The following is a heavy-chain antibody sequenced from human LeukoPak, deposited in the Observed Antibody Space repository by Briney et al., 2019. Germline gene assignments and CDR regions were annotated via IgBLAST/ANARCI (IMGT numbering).Heavy chain of an antibody. D-gene: IGHD1-26*01. V-gene: IGHV4-59*01. CDR2: IYYSGGYNSGGT. J-gene: IGHJ4*02. Sequence: PSETLSLTCTVSGASIRSYYWSWIRQPPGKGLEWIGYIYYSGGYNSGGTNYNPSLKSRVSISVDTSKNQFSLKLNSVTAADAAVYYCARMGGRPSMGALDLDYWGQGTLVTVSS. CDR1: GASIRSYY. CDR3: ARMGGRPSMGALDLDY.